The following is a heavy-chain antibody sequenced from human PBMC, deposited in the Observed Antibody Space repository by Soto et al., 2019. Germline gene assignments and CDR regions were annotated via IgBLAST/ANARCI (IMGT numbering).Heavy chain of an antibody. CDR3: VYFFGRAVAVPTHFDY. J-gene: IGHJ4*02. CDR2: ISYDGSNK. V-gene: IGHV3-30-3*01. D-gene: IGHD6-19*01. CDR1: GFTFSSYA. Sequence: GGSLRLSCAASGFTFSSYAMHWVRQAPGKGLEWVAVISYDGSNKYYADSVKGRFTISRDNSKNTLYLQMNSLRAEDTAVYYSVYFFGRAVAVPTHFDYCGQGTLVTVSS.